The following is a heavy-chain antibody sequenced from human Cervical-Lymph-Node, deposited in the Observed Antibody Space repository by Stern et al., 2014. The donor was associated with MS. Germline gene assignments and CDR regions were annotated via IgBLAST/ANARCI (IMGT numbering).Heavy chain of an antibody. CDR3: VRETFRGTFFDS. V-gene: IGHV3-74*01. CDR1: GFIFSRHW. CDR2: MYNDESSI. Sequence: MQLVQSGGGLVQPGGSLRLSCAASGFIFSRHWMHWVRQAPGKGLVWVSRMYNDESSISYGDPVKGRFTISRDNAKNTLFLQMHSLRAEDTAVYFCVRETFRGTFFDSWGQGTLVTVSS. D-gene: IGHD3-22*01. J-gene: IGHJ4*02.